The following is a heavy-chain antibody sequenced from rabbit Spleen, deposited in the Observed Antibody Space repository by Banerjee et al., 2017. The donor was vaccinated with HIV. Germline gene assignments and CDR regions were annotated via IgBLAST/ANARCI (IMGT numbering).Heavy chain of an antibody. CDR2: IYAGSSGTT. CDR3: ARDTGSSFSTYGMDL. Sequence: QSLEESGGDLVKPGASLTLTCTASGFSFSSRYYLCWVRQAPGKGLEWIACIYAGSSGTTYYASGAKGRFTISKTSSTTVTLQMTSLTAADTATYFCARDTGSSFSTYGMDLWGQGTLVTVS. D-gene: IGHD8-1*01. CDR1: GFSFSSRYY. V-gene: IGHV1S40*01. J-gene: IGHJ6*01.